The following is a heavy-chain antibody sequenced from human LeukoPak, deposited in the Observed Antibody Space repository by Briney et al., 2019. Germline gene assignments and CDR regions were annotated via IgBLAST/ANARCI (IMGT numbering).Heavy chain of an antibody. CDR1: GYTFTSYD. Sequence: ASVKVSCKASGYTFTSYDINWVRQATGQGLEWMGWMNPNSGNTGYAQKFQGRVTMTRNTSISTAYMELSSLRSEDTAVYYCARGKRVGADFVYWGQGTLVTVSS. V-gene: IGHV1-8*01. CDR3: ARGKRVGADFVY. D-gene: IGHD1-26*01. J-gene: IGHJ4*02. CDR2: MNPNSGNT.